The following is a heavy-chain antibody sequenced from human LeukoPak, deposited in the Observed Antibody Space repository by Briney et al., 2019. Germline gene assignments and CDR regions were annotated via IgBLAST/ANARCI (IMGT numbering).Heavy chain of an antibody. CDR2: IYYSGST. D-gene: IGHD5-12*01. V-gene: IGHV4-59*08. CDR3: ARHIVASYFDY. J-gene: IGHJ4*02. CDR1: GGPIRCSH. Sequence: LETPSLNCPVPGGPIRCSHWSWIRQPPGKGMEWIGYIYYSGSTIYNPYLKSRVTISVDTSKNQFSLKLSSLTAEDTAVYYCARHIVASYFDYWGQGTLVTVSS.